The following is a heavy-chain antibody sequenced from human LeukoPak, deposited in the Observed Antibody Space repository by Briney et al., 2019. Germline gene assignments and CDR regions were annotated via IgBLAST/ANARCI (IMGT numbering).Heavy chain of an antibody. D-gene: IGHD3-22*01. V-gene: IGHV3-48*03. CDR2: ISSSGSTI. J-gene: IGHJ4*02. CDR3: ATPWSGSSGYTFDY. Sequence: PGGSLRLSCAASGFTFSSYEMNWVRQAPGKGLEWVSYISSSGSTIYYADSVKGRFTVSRDNAKNSLYLQMSSLRAEDTAVYYCATPWSGSSGYTFDYWGQGTLVTVSS. CDR1: GFTFSSYE.